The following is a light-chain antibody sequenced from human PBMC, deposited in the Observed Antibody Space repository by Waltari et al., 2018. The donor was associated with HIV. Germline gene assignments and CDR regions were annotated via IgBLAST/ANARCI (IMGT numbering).Light chain of an antibody. CDR2: RTS. V-gene: IGKV3-15*01. Sequence: EIVMPQSPVTLSVSPGESAPLSCRASQSVNNNLAWYQQVPGQAPSLLIYRTSTRATGVPARFSGSGYDTEFTLTISSLQSEDFTIYYCQQYDKWPGTFGQGTKVEI. CDR1: QSVNNN. CDR3: QQYDKWPGT. J-gene: IGKJ1*01.